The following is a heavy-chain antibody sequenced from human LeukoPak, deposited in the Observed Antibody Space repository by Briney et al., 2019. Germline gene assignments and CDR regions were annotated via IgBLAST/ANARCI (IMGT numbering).Heavy chain of an antibody. CDR2: INPNSGGT. Sequence: ASVKVSCKASGYTFTGYYMHWVRQAPGQGLEWMGWINPNSGGTNYAQKFQGRVTMTRDTSISTAYMELSRLRSDDTAVYYCARWDGCNDGVDYWGQGTLVTVSS. D-gene: IGHD5-24*01. V-gene: IGHV1-2*02. J-gene: IGHJ4*02. CDR3: ARWDGCNDGVDY. CDR1: GYTFTGYY.